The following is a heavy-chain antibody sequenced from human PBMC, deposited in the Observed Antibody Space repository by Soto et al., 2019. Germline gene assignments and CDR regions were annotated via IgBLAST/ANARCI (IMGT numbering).Heavy chain of an antibody. CDR3: ARRVVVVPAGNYYYYGMDV. J-gene: IGHJ6*02. D-gene: IGHD2-2*01. Sequence: SVKVSCKASGGTFSSYATSWVRQAPGQGLEWMGGIIPIFGTANYAQKFQGRVTITADESTSTAYMELSSLRSEDTAVYYCARRVVVVPAGNYYYYGMDVWGQGTTVTVSS. V-gene: IGHV1-69*13. CDR2: IIPIFGTA. CDR1: GGTFSSYA.